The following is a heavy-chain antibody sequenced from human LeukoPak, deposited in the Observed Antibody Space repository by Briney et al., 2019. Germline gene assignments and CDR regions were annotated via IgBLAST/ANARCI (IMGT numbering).Heavy chain of an antibody. D-gene: IGHD3-3*01. CDR3: ARDRHYDFWSGYYNEVQPVYYFDY. V-gene: IGHV3-23*01. CDR2: ISGSGGST. CDR1: GFTFSSYA. Sequence: GGSLRLSCAASGFTFSSYAMSWVRQAPGKGLEWVSAISGSGGSTYYADSVKGRFTISRDNSKNTLYLQMNSLRAEDTAVYYCARDRHYDFWSGYYNEVQPVYYFDYWGQGTLVTVSS. J-gene: IGHJ4*02.